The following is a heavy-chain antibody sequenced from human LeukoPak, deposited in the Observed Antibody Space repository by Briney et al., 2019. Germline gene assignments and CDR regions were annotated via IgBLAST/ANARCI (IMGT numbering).Heavy chain of an antibody. CDR1: GYSFTSYW. Sequence: GESLKISCKGSGYSFTSYWIGWVRQMPGKGLEWMGIIYPGDSDTRYSPSFQGQVTISADKSISTAYLQWSSLKASDTAMYYRARGVVGENSYGSTPFDYGGQGPLVTVS. CDR2: IYPGDSDT. J-gene: IGHJ4*02. CDR3: ARGVVGENSYGSTPFDY. V-gene: IGHV5-51*01. D-gene: IGHD5-18*01.